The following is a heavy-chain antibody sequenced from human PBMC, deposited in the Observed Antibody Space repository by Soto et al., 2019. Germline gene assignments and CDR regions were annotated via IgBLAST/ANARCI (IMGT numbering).Heavy chain of an antibody. V-gene: IGHV3-30-3*01. J-gene: IGHJ5*02. CDR2: MSYDGSNK. D-gene: IGHD6-19*01. CDR3: AREGDGGGPTSENWFGP. Sequence: GGSLRLSCAASGFTFTSYAMHWVRQAPGQGLEWVAVMSYDGSNKYYEDSVKGRFTISRDNSKNTLDLQVNTLRPEDTAVYYCAREGDGGGPTSENWFGPWGQGTRVTVAS. CDR1: GFTFTSYA.